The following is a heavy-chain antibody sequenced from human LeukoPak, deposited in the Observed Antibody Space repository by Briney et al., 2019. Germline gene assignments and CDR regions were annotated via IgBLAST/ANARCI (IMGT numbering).Heavy chain of an antibody. Sequence: PGGSLRLSCAASGFTFSSNWMTWVRQAPGKGLEWVANINEDGSEKYYVDSVKGRFTISRDNAKNSLYLQMNSLRAEDTAAYYCARDEYNWNVDAFDIWGQGTMVTVSS. J-gene: IGHJ3*02. CDR2: INEDGSEK. CDR3: ARDEYNWNVDAFDI. D-gene: IGHD1-20*01. CDR1: GFTFSSNW. V-gene: IGHV3-7*01.